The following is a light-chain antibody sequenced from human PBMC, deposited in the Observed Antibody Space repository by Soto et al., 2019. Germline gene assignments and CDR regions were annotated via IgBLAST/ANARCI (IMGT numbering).Light chain of an antibody. J-gene: IGKJ4*01. CDR1: QSVSSY. CDR2: EAS. V-gene: IGKV3-11*01. Sequence: EIVLTQSPATLSLSPVERATLSGMASQSVSSYLAWYQQKPGQAPRLLMYEASTRATGIPARFSGGGSGTDFTLTISSLEPEDFAVYYCQQYGSPPLTFGGGTKVDIK. CDR3: QQYGSPPLT.